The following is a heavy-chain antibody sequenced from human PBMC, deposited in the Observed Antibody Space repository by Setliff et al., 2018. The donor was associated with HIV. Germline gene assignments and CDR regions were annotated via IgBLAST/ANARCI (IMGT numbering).Heavy chain of an antibody. D-gene: IGHD1-1*01. CDR3: TREGWGDPAMATTRIDY. CDR2: IYYTGFA. V-gene: IGHV4-39*02. CDR1: GDSISSGSYF. Sequence: SETLSLTCSVSGDSISSGSYFWGWTRQTPGKGLEWIGNIYYTGFAYYNPSLKSRVTISLDTSKTHFFLNLTSVTDADTAVYFCTREGWGDPAMATTRIDYWGQGKRVTV. J-gene: IGHJ4*02.